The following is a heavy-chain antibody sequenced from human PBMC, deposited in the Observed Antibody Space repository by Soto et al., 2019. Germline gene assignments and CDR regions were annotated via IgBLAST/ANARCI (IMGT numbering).Heavy chain of an antibody. CDR1: GGSISSGDYY. Sequence: QVQLQESGPGLVKPSQTLSLTCTVSGGSISSGDYYWSWIRQPPGKGLEWIGYIYYSGSTYYNPSLKSRVTISVDTSKNQFSLKLSSVTAADTAVYYCARDTPTYYDSSGLGDIPYYYYGMDVWGQGTTVTVSS. CDR2: IYYSGST. D-gene: IGHD3-22*01. J-gene: IGHJ6*02. V-gene: IGHV4-30-4*01. CDR3: ARDTPTYYDSSGLGDIPYYYYGMDV.